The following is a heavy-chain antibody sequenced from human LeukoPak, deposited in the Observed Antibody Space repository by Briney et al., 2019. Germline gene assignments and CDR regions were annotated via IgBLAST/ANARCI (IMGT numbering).Heavy chain of an antibody. CDR1: GFTVSSNY. Sequence: GGSLRLSCAASGFTVSSNYMTWVRQAPGKGLEWVSSISASGVMTYYADSVKGRFTISRDNSKNTLYLQMNSLRAEDTAVYYCAKDIAVAGTNQFDYWGQGTLVTVSS. J-gene: IGHJ4*02. CDR3: AKDIAVAGTNQFDY. CDR2: ISASGVMT. V-gene: IGHV3-23*01. D-gene: IGHD6-19*01.